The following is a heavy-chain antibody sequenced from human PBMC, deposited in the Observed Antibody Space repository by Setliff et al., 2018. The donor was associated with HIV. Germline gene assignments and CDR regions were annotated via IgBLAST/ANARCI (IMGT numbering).Heavy chain of an antibody. CDR1: GYSISNGYY. D-gene: IGHD6-13*01. CDR2: IYYSGST. J-gene: IGHJ4*02. V-gene: IGHV4-38-2*01. CDR3: ASPASDSSTVNGADY. Sequence: SETLSLTCALSGYSISNGYYWGWIRQPPGKGLEWIGNIYYSGSTYYNPSLKSRVTISVDTSKNQFSLKLSSVTAADTAVYYCASPASDSSTVNGADYWGQGTLVTVSS.